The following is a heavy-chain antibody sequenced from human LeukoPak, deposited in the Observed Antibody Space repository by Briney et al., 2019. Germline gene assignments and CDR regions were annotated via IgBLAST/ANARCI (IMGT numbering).Heavy chain of an antibody. CDR1: GFTFSSYA. J-gene: IGHJ2*01. V-gene: IGHV3-30-3*01. CDR3: ARDRINYDILTGYWYFDL. Sequence: GGSLRLSCAASGFTFSSYAMHWVRQAPGKGLEWVAVISYDGSNKCYADSVKGRFTISRDNSKNTLYLQMNSLRAEDTAVYYCARDRINYDILTGYWYFDLWGRGTLVTVSS. D-gene: IGHD3-9*01. CDR2: ISYDGSNK.